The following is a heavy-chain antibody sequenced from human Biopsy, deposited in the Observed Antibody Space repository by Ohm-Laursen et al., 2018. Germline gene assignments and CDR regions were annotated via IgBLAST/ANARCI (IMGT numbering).Heavy chain of an antibody. CDR2: ISNDGSKK. CDR3: AKDLDYFDSSGYYVVDY. J-gene: IGHJ4*02. Sequence: SLRLSCAASGFSFNSYGMHWVRQAPGKGLEWVAFISNDGSKKYYGDSVKGRFIISRDNSKNTLYLQMGSLRAADTAVYYCAKDLDYFDSSGYYVVDYWGQGSLVTVSS. V-gene: IGHV3-30*18. D-gene: IGHD3-22*01. CDR1: GFSFNSYG.